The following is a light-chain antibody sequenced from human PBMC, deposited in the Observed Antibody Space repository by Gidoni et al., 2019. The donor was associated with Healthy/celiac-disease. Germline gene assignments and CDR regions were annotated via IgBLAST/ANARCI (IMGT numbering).Light chain of an antibody. J-gene: IGLJ2*01. V-gene: IGLV2-14*03. CDR1: SSDVGGYNY. Sequence: QSALTQPASVSGSPGQSITISCTGTSSDVGGYNYVSWYQKHPGKAPKRMIYDVSNRPSGVSNRFSGSKSGNTASLTISGLQAEDDADYYCSSYTSSSSVVFGGGTKLTVL. CDR3: SSYTSSSSVV. CDR2: DVS.